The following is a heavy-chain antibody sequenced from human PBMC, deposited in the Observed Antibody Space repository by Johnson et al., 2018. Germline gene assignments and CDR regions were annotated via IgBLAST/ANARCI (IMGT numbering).Heavy chain of an antibody. CDR2: ISWDGGST. J-gene: IGHJ6*03. CDR3: AKGDTAMVNRYYYMDV. Sequence: VQLVQSGGDVVQPGRSLRLSCAASGFTFRSYAMHWVRQAPGKGLEWVSLISWDGGSTYYADSVKGRFTISRDNSKNSLYLQMNSLRAEDTALYYCAKGDTAMVNRYYYMDVWGKGTTVTVSS. CDR1: GFTFRSYA. V-gene: IGHV3-43D*03. D-gene: IGHD5-18*01.